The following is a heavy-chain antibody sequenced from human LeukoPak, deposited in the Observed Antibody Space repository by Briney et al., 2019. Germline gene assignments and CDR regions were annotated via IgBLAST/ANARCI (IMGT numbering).Heavy chain of an antibody. J-gene: IGHJ3*02. CDR3: ARHREYYYDSSGYNRPDAFDI. Sequence: GESLKISCKGSGYSFTSYWIGWVRQMPGKGLEWMGIIYPGDSDTRYSPSFQGQVTISADKSISTAYLQSSSLKASDTAMYYCARHREYYYDSSGYNRPDAFDIWGQGTMVTVSS. V-gene: IGHV5-51*01. CDR1: GYSFTSYW. CDR2: IYPGDSDT. D-gene: IGHD3-22*01.